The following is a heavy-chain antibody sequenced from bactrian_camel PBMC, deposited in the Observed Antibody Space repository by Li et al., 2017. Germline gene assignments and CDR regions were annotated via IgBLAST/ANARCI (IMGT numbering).Heavy chain of an antibody. Sequence: VQLVESGGGLVQTGGSLRLSCKPSFFIPDDFDMMWYRQAPGNECELVSTISSDGQTTYAASVQGRFAISTDNAKNTLYLQMNSLKPEDTAVYYCAAYQPSGVGGVGCRRSSAEYKYWGQGTQVTVS. CDR2: ISSDGQT. V-gene: IGHV3S66*01. CDR1: FFIPDDFD. CDR3: AAYQPSGVGGVGCRRSSAEYKY. D-gene: IGHD3*01. J-gene: IGHJ4*01.